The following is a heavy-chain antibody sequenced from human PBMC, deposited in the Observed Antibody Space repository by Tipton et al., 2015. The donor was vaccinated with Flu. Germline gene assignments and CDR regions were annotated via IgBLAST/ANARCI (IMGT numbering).Heavy chain of an antibody. D-gene: IGHD6-6*01. Sequence: SLRLSCAASGFTFSSYWMSWVRQAPGKGLEWVANIKQDGSEKYYVDSVKGRFTISRDNAKNSLYLQMNSLRAEDTAVYYCARDSHRVSYLYYYYGMDVWGQGTTVTVSS. CDR3: ARDSHRVSYLYYYYGMDV. V-gene: IGHV3-7*01. J-gene: IGHJ6*02. CDR1: GFTFSSYW. CDR2: IKQDGSEK.